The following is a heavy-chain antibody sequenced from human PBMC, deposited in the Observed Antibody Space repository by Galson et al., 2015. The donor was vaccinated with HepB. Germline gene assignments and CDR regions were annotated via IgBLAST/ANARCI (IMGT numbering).Heavy chain of an antibody. CDR1: GGTFSSYA. CDR2: IIPILGIA. D-gene: IGHD6-6*01. CDR3: ARVKGIEYSSPFDY. Sequence: SVKVSCKASGGTFSSYAISWVRQAPGQGLEWMGGIIPILGIANYAQKFQGRVTITADKSTSTAYMELSSLRSEDTAVYYCARVKGIEYSSPFDYWGQGTLVTVSS. J-gene: IGHJ4*02. V-gene: IGHV1-69*10.